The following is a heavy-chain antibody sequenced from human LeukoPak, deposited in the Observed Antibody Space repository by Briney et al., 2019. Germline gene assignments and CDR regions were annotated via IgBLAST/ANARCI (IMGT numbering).Heavy chain of an antibody. CDR1: GGSFSGYY. J-gene: IGHJ4*02. Sequence: SETLSLTCAVYGGSFSGYYWSWIRQPPGKGLEWIGYIYYSGSTNYNPSLKSRVTISVDTSKNQFSLKLSSVTAADTAVYYCARRLIAAAGFDYWGQGTLVTVSS. D-gene: IGHD6-13*01. CDR2: IYYSGST. CDR3: ARRLIAAAGFDY. V-gene: IGHV4-59*08.